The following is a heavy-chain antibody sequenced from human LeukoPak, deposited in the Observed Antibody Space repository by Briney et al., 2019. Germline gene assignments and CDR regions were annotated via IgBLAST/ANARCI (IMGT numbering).Heavy chain of an antibody. V-gene: IGHV4-59*01. CDR2: IHYSGDT. D-gene: IGHD5-24*01. CDR3: ARGRLQLSY. Sequence: SETLSLTCAVSGGSLTNYYWTWIRQTPGKGLEWLGNIHYSGDTNYNPSLKSRVKMSIDTSKNQFSLNLRSVTAADTAVYYCARGRLQLSYWGQGTLVTASS. J-gene: IGHJ4*02. CDR1: GGSLTNYY.